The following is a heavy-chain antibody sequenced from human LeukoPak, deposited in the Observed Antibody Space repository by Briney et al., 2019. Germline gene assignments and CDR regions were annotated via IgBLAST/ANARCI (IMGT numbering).Heavy chain of an antibody. D-gene: IGHD1-26*01. CDR1: GFTFSSYA. V-gene: IGHV3-30*02. CDR2: IRYDGTNK. J-gene: IGHJ4*02. CDR3: ARYGIVGATYFDY. Sequence: GGSLRLSCAASGFTFSSYAMHWVRQAPGKGLEWVAFIRYDGTNKYYADSVKGRFTISRDNSKYTLYLQMNSLRAEDTAVYYCARYGIVGATYFDYWGQGTLVTVSS.